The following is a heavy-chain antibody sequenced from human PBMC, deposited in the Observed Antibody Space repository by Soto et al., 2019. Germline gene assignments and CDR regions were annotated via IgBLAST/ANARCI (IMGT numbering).Heavy chain of an antibody. V-gene: IGHV3-53*02. CDR2: IYSGGST. J-gene: IGHJ6*02. Sequence: EVQLVETGGGLIQPGGSLRLSCAASGFTVSSNYMSWVRQAPGKGLEWVSVIYSGGSTYYADSVKGRFTISRDNSKNTLYLQMNSLRAADTAVYYCARGSRITIFGVFPCGMDVWGQGTTVTVSS. CDR3: ARGSRITIFGVFPCGMDV. D-gene: IGHD3-3*01. CDR1: GFTVSSNY.